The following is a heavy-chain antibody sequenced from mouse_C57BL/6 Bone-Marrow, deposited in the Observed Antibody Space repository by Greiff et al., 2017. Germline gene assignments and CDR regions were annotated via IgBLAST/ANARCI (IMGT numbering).Heavy chain of an antibody. V-gene: IGHV1-81*01. J-gene: IGHJ3*01. CDR3: ARTPHYYGSSLAWFAY. Sequence: VMLVESGAELARPGASVKLSCKASGYTFTSYGISWVKQRTGQGLEWIGEIYPRSGNTYYNEKFKGKATLTADKSSSTAYMELRSLTSEDSAVYFCARTPHYYGSSLAWFAYWGQGTLVTVSA. CDR1: GYTFTSYG. D-gene: IGHD1-1*01. CDR2: IYPRSGNT.